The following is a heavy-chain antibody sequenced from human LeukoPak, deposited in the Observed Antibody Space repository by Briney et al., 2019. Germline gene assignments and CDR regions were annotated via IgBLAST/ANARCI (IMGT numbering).Heavy chain of an antibody. CDR2: IKQDGSET. Sequence: GGSLRLSCAASGFTCSSYWMTWVRQAPGKGLEWVAHIKQDGSETYYVGSVKGRFTISRDNAKNSLYLQINSLGTEDTAVYFCARDSDDRLSMNRGFLDYWGQGTLVTVSS. CDR3: ARDSDDRLSMNRGFLDY. J-gene: IGHJ4*02. D-gene: IGHD3-10*01. CDR1: GFTCSSYW. V-gene: IGHV3-7*01.